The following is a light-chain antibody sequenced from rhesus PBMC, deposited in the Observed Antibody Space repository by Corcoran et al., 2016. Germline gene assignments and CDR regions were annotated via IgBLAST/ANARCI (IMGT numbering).Light chain of an antibody. J-gene: IGKJ4*01. V-gene: IGKV1-94*01. CDR2: GAS. CDR1: QGINKA. CDR3: LQDCSPPLT. Sequence: DIQMTQSPSSLSASVGDRVTVTFRASQGINKALSWYQQKPGEAPLLLISGASNLQTGVSSRFSGSRSGTDYTRTISSLQPEDVATDYCLQDCSPPLTFGGGTKVEIK.